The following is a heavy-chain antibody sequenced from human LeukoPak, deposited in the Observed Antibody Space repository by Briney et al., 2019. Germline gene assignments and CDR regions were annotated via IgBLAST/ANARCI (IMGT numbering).Heavy chain of an antibody. J-gene: IGHJ4*02. D-gene: IGHD2-15*01. CDR2: IYHSGST. V-gene: IGHV4-38-2*02. Sequence: SETLSLTCTLSGGSITSGYYWGSIRQPPGKGLEWIGSIYHSGSTYYNPSLKSRVTISVDTSKNQFSLKLSSVTAADTAVYYGARAAYCSGGSRFLHYFDYWGQGTLVTVSS. CDR3: ARAAYCSGGSRFLHYFDY. CDR1: GGSITSGYY.